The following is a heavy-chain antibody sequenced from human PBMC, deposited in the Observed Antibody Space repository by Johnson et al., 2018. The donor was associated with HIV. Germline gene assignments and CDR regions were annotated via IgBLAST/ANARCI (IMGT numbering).Heavy chain of an antibody. J-gene: IGHJ3*01. D-gene: IGHD1-26*01. CDR2: VNSDGSSL. Sequence: VQLVESGGGLVQPGGSLRLSCGASAFTFSSNDMKWVRQAPGKGLEWVSRVNSDGSSLSYADSVKGRFTISRDNAKNTLYLQMNSLRAEDTAVYYCARVSPSGTYFAFDVWGHGTTVTVSS. CDR1: AFTFSSND. CDR3: ARVSPSGTYFAFDV. V-gene: IGHV3-74*02.